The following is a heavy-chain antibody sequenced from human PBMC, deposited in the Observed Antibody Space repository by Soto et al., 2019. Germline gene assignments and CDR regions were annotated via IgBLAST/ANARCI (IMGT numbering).Heavy chain of an antibody. D-gene: IGHD3-10*01. V-gene: IGHV3-53*04. J-gene: IGHJ6*02. CDR1: GIPVSSNY. CDR2: LHSGGDT. Sequence: EVQLVESGGGLVQPGGSLRLSCVASGIPVSSNYMTWVRQAPGKGLEWVSVLHSGGDTYYANSVKGRFTISRHDSTQTLFRYMNSLRAEDTAVDYCARDGPYYYASRMDVWGHGTTVTVSS. CDR3: ARDGPYYYASRMDV.